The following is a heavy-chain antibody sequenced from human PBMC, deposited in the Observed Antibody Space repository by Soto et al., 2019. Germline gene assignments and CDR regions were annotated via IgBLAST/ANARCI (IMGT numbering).Heavy chain of an antibody. J-gene: IGHJ6*02. V-gene: IGHV3-23*01. Sequence: GESLKISCAASGFIFGNHAMTWVRQAPGKGPEWVSSISSGGDSTYYVASARGRFTISRDSSRTTLYLQMNTLRAEDTAIYYCVKDWSGNKCPCMDVWGQGTTVTVSS. D-gene: IGHD3-3*01. CDR3: VKDWSGNKCPCMDV. CDR1: GFIFGNHA. CDR2: ISSGGDST.